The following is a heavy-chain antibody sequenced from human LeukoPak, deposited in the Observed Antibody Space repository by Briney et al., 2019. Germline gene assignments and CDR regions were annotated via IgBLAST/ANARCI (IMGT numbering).Heavy chain of an antibody. CDR3: ARDDQFGFDV. D-gene: IGHD3-16*01. J-gene: IGHJ3*01. V-gene: IGHV3-48*02. Sequence: SGGSLRLSCAASGFPFTDFSMDWVRQAPGKGLEWVAYISSSSSIIFYADSVKGRFTISRDNTKNSLYLQMNGLRDEDTAVYYCARDDQFGFDVWGQGTMVTVSS. CDR1: GFPFTDFS. CDR2: ISSSSSII.